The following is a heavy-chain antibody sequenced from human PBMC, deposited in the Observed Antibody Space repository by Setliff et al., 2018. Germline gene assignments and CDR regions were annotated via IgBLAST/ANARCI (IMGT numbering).Heavy chain of an antibody. J-gene: IGHJ4*02. Sequence: LSLTCSVSGGSISSGGFYWSWIRQSAGRGLEWIGHFHTGGATDYNLSLKSRVTISLDSSKNQFSLRLSSVTATDAAVYFCARESATIGEFPLYYFDKWGQGIQVTVSS. CDR3: ARESATIGEFPLYYFDK. CDR2: FHTGGAT. V-gene: IGHV4-61*09. CDR1: GGSISSGGFY. D-gene: IGHD3-10*01.